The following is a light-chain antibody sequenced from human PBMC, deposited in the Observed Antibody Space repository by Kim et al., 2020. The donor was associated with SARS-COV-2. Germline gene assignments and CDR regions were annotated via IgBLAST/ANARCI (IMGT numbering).Light chain of an antibody. CDR2: YDS. CDR1: SIGSKS. CDR3: QVWDSSSDHPHWL. Sequence: GMRARIPCGRNSIGSKSVHWYQQKPGQAPVLVIYYDSDRPSGIPERFSGSISGNSATLTISRVEAGDEADYYCQVWDSSSDHPHWLFGGGTQLTVL. V-gene: IGLV3-21*04. J-gene: IGLJ3*02.